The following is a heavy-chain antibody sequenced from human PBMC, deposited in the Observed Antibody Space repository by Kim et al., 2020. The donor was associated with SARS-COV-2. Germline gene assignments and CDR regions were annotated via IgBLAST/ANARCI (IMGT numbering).Heavy chain of an antibody. Sequence: GGSLRLSCAASGFTFSSYAMHWVRQAPGKGLEWVAVISYDGSNKYYADSVKGRFTISRDNSKNTLYLQMNSLRAEDTAVYYCARAGGGVGNWFDPWGQGTLVTVSS. CDR1: GFTFSSYA. CDR2: ISYDGSNK. D-gene: IGHD3-3*01. V-gene: IGHV3-30*04. CDR3: ARAGGGVGNWFDP. J-gene: IGHJ5*02.